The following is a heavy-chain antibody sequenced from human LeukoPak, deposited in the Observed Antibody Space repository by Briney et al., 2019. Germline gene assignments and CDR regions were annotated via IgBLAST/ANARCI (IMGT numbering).Heavy chain of an antibody. D-gene: IGHD2-2*01. Sequence: PGGSLRLSCAASGFTFSSYDMHWVRQDKGKGLEWVSAISTAGDPYYLGSVKGRFTISRKNAKNSFYLQMNSLRAGDTAVYYCAGQARPGSAEGAFDIWGQGTMVTVSS. CDR3: AGQARPGSAEGAFDI. CDR2: ISTAGDP. J-gene: IGHJ3*02. CDR1: GFTFSSYD. V-gene: IGHV3-13*05.